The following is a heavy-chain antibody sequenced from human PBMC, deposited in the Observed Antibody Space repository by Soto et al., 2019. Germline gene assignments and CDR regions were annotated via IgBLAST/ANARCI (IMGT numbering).Heavy chain of an antibody. J-gene: IGHJ3*02. Sequence: GGPLRLPCAASGFTFTDAWMTWVRQAPGKGLEWVGRTKTKTDGGTTDYAAPVKGRFTISRDDSKNTVYLQMNSLKIEDTGVYYCTTERCTGTNCYVKNAFDSWGQGTMVTVSS. V-gene: IGHV3-15*01. D-gene: IGHD2-2*01. CDR2: TKTKTDGGTT. CDR3: TTERCTGTNCYVKNAFDS. CDR1: GFTFTDAW.